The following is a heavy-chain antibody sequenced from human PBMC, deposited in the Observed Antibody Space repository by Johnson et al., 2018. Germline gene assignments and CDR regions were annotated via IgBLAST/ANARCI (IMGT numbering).Heavy chain of an antibody. CDR2: INSGVGST. Sequence: VQLVESGGGLVQPGGSLRLSCAASGFNLSNYWIHWVRQAPGKGLEWVARINSGVGSTSYAESVKGRFNISRDTATNIVFLQMNSLRDEDTAVFYCARESYFDSSGYLEGYDAFDMWGQGTAVTVSS. CDR1: GFNLSNYW. CDR3: ARESYFDSSGYLEGYDAFDM. D-gene: IGHD3-22*01. J-gene: IGHJ3*02. V-gene: IGHV3-74*01.